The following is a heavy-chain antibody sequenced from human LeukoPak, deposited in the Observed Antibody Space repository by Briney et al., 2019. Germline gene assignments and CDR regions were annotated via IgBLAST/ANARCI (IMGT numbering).Heavy chain of an antibody. CDR3: ATHDCYDSRGYASDY. CDR2: IYTSGST. D-gene: IGHD3-22*01. Sequence: SETLSLTCTVSGGSISSYYWSWIRQPPGKGLEWIGYIYTSGSTNYNPSLKSRVTISVDTSKNQFSLKLSSVTAADTAVYYCATHDCYDSRGYASDYWGQGTLVTVSS. V-gene: IGHV4-4*09. J-gene: IGHJ4*02. CDR1: GGSISSYY.